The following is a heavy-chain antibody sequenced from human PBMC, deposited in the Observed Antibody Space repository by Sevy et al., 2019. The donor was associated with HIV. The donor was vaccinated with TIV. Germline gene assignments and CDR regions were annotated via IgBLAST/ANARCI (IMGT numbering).Heavy chain of an antibody. J-gene: IGHJ5*02. D-gene: IGHD3-9*01. CDR1: GLTFSSYA. CDR2: ISYDVSNK. Sequence: GGSLRLSCAASGLTFSSYAMHWVRQAPGKGLEWVAVISYDVSNKYYADSVKGRFTISRDNSKNTLYLQMNSLRAEDTAVYYCARDLNILTGYYNGGLDPWGQGTLVTVSS. CDR3: ARDLNILTGYYNGGLDP. V-gene: IGHV3-30-3*01.